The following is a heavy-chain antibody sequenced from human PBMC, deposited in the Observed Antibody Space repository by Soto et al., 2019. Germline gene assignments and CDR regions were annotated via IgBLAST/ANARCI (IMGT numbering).Heavy chain of an antibody. CDR3: ARERFGSSRANRGRIDP. CDR2: IIPILGIA. CDR1: GGTFSSYA. J-gene: IGHJ5*02. V-gene: IGHV1-69*04. D-gene: IGHD6-13*01. Sequence: ASVKVSCKASGGTFSSYAISWVRQAPGQGLEWMGRIIPILGIANYAQKFQGRVTITADKSTSTAYMELSSLRSEDTAVYYCARERFGSSRANRGRIDPWGQGTLVTVSS.